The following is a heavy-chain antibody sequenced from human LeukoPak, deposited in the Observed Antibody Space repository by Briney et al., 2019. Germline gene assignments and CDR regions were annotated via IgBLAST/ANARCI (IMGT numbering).Heavy chain of an antibody. V-gene: IGHV3-23*01. CDR3: VRVHVGTDMVDIDY. J-gene: IGHJ4*02. CDR1: GFTFSSYA. CDR2: ISDSGGDT. D-gene: IGHD5-18*01. Sequence: GGSLRLSCAASGFTFSSYAMSWVRQAPGKGLEWVSTISDSGGDTYYADSVKGRFTISRDNSKNTLYLQMNSLRAEDTAVYYCVRVHVGTDMVDIDYWGQGTLVTVSS.